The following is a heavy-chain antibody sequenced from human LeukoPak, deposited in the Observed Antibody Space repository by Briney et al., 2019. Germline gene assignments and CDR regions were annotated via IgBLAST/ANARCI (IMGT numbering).Heavy chain of an antibody. V-gene: IGHV4-59*01. CDR2: IYYSGST. J-gene: IGHJ4*02. CDR1: GGSISSYY. CDR3: ARDKYGYSAY. Sequence: SETLSLTCTVSGGSISSYYWSWIRQPPGKELEWIGYIYYSGSTNYNPSLKSRVTISVDTSKNQFSLKLSSVTAADTAVYYCARDKYGYSAYWGQGTLVTVSS. D-gene: IGHD2-15*01.